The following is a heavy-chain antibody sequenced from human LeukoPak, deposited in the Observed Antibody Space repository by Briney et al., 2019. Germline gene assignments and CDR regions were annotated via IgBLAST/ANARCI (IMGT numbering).Heavy chain of an antibody. Sequence: GASVKVSCKASGDTGTFSSFAINWLRQAPGQGLEWMGGIFPIFATANYAQKFQGRLTITADESTSTVYMELNSLRSDDMAMYFCAKTPGRGVIISGETLPPGPNWFDPWGQGTLVTVSS. CDR2: IFPIFATA. CDR3: AKTPGRGVIISGETLPPGPNWFDP. D-gene: IGHD3-10*01. CDR1: GDTGTFSSFA. V-gene: IGHV1-69*13. J-gene: IGHJ5*02.